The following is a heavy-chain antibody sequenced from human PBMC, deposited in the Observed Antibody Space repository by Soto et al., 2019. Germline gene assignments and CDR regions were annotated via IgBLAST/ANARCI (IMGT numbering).Heavy chain of an antibody. CDR2: ISGSGGST. V-gene: IGHV3-23*01. J-gene: IGHJ6*03. D-gene: IGHD6-13*01. CDR3: AKDGDSSSWYPGRGYYYYYMDV. CDR1: GFTFSSYA. Sequence: GGSLRLSCAASGFTFSSYAMSWVRQAPGKGLEWVSAISGSGGSTYYADSVKGRFTISRDNAKNTLYLQMNSLRAEDTAVYYCAKDGDSSSWYPGRGYYYYYMDVWGKGTTVTVSS.